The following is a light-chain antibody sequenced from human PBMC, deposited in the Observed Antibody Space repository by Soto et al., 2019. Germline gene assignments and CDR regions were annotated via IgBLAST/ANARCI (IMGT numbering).Light chain of an antibody. CDR3: QQYGSSPGSVT. Sequence: EIVLTQSPATLSLSPGERATLPCRSIQRVSSSYLAWYQQKLGEAPRLLIYRASTRATGIADRFSGSGSGTDFTLTISRLEPEDFAVYYCQQYGSSPGSVTFGPGTKVDIK. CDR1: QRVSSSY. CDR2: RAS. V-gene: IGKV3-20*01. J-gene: IGKJ3*01.